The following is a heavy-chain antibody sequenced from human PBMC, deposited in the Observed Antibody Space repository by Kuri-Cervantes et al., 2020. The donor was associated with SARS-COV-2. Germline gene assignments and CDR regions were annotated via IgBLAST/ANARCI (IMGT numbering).Heavy chain of an antibody. CDR1: GGSFSGSY. CDR3: ARGVGAAVAGTLITIYYYYGMDV. CDR2: INHSGST. Sequence: SQTLSLTCAVYGGSFSGSYWSWIRQPPGKGLEWIGEINHSGSTNYNPSLKSRVTISADTSKNQFSLKLSSVTAADTAVHYCARGVGAAVAGTLITIYYYYGMDVWGQGTTVTVSS. J-gene: IGHJ6*02. V-gene: IGHV4-34*01. D-gene: IGHD6-19*01.